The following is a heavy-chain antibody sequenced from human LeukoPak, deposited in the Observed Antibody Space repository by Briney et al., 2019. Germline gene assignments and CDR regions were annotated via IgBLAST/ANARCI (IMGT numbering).Heavy chain of an antibody. V-gene: IGHV3-53*01. CDR3: ARGLGYCTSTTCLLPFDY. D-gene: IGHD2-2*01. Sequence: GSLRLSCAASGFTVSTYYMTWVRQAPGKGLECVSVIYSGGSTYYADSVKGRFTVSRDNSKNALYLQMNSLRAEDTAMYYCARGLGYCTSTTCLLPFDYWGQGTLVTVSS. CDR2: IYSGGST. CDR1: GFTVSTYY. J-gene: IGHJ4*02.